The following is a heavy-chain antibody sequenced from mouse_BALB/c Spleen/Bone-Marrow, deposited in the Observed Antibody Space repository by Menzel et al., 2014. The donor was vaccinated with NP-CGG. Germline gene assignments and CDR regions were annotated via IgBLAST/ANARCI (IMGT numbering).Heavy chain of an antibody. J-gene: IGHJ2*01. Sequence: EVQLVESGGGLVQPGGSLKLSCAASGFTFSSYTMSWIRQTPEKRLEWVAYISDGGGRAYYPDTVKGLFTISRDNAKNTLYLQMSSLKSEDTAMYYCARQLDSSGYVLDYWGQGTTLTVSS. V-gene: IGHV5-12-2*01. CDR2: ISDGGGRA. CDR3: ARQLDSSGYVLDY. CDR1: GFTFSSYT. D-gene: IGHD3-2*01.